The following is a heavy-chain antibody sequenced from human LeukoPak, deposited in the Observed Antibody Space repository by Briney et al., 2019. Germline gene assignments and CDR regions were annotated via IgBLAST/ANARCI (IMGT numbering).Heavy chain of an antibody. D-gene: IGHD3-9*01. J-gene: IGHJ5*02. CDR3: AREGRDVLRYFDWLFSRWFDP. Sequence: QSQTLSLTCAISGDSVSSNSAAWNWIRHSPSRGLEWLGRTYYRSKWHNDYAVSVKIRITINPDTSKNQFSLQLNSVDPKDTAVYYCAREGRDVLRYFDWLFSRWFDPWGQGTLVTVSS. CDR2: TYYRSKWHN. CDR1: GDSVSSNSAA. V-gene: IGHV6-1*01.